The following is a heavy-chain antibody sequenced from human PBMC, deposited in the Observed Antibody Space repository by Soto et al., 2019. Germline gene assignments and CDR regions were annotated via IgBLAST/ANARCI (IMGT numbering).Heavy chain of an antibody. V-gene: IGHV3-23*01. J-gene: IGHJ6*02. D-gene: IGHD3-16*02. CDR1: GLTFSRCA. CDR2: IVDSGDTT. Sequence: GALRLSCAASGLTFSRCALSWVRQAPGKGLQWVSSIVDSGDTTYYADSVKGRFAISRDNSKNTLFLQMNSLGAEDTAVYYCAKDRGLSEYYYYYYGMDVWGQGTTVTVSS. CDR3: AKDRGLSEYYYYYYGMDV.